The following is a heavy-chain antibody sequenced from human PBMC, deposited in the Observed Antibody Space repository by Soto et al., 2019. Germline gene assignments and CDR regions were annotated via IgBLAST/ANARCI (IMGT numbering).Heavy chain of an antibody. D-gene: IGHD2-2*01. V-gene: IGHV1-69*14. CDR2: IIPIFGTA. CDR3: AGHHPAHDYYGMDV. Sequence: QVQLVQSGAEVKKPGSSVKVSCKASGGTFSSYAISWVRQAPGQGLEWMGGIIPIFGTANYAQKFQGRVTITADKSTSTAYMELSSLRSDDRAVYYCAGHHPAHDYYGMDVWGQGTTVTVSS. CDR1: GGTFSSYA. J-gene: IGHJ6*02.